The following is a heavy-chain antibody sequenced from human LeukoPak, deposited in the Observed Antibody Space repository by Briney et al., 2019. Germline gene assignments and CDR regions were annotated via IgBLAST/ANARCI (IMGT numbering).Heavy chain of an antibody. J-gene: IGHJ4*02. V-gene: IGHV4-39*01. CDR3: ARQVGYSGPEIL. CDR1: GGSIRSSYYY. CDR2: IYYSGST. Sequence: SETLSLTCTVSGGSIRSSYYYWGWIRQPPGKGLEWIGSIYYSGSTYYNPSLKSRVTISVDTSKNQFSLKLSSVTAADTAVYYCARQVGYSGPEILWGQGTLVTVSS. D-gene: IGHD1-26*01.